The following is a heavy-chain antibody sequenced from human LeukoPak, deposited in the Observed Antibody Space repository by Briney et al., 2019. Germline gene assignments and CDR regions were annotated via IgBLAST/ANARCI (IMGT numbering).Heavy chain of an antibody. CDR2: INAGNGNT. CDR3: ARGGQWLAPGVSYYYYYMDV. J-gene: IGHJ6*03. CDR1: GYTFTSYA. D-gene: IGHD6-19*01. Sequence: ASVKVSCKASGYTFTSYAMHWVRQAPGQRLEWMGWINAGNGNTKYSQEFQGRVTITRDTSASTAYMELSSLRSEDMAVYYCARGGQWLAPGVSYYYYYMDVWGKGTTVTVSS. V-gene: IGHV1-3*03.